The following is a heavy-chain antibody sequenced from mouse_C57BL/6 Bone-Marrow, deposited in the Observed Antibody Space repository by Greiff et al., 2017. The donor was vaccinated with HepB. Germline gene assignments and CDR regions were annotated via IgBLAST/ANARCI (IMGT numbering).Heavy chain of an antibody. CDR2: IDPSDSET. CDR3: ARSLITTVVGGYFDV. J-gene: IGHJ1*03. CDR1: GYTFTSYW. Sequence: VQLQQPGAELVRPGSSVKLSCKASGYTFTSYWMHWVKQRPIQGLEWIGNIDPSDSETHYNQKFKDKATLTVDKSSSTAHMQLSSLTSEDSAVYYCARSLITTVVGGYFDVWGTGTTVTVSS. V-gene: IGHV1-52*01. D-gene: IGHD1-1*01.